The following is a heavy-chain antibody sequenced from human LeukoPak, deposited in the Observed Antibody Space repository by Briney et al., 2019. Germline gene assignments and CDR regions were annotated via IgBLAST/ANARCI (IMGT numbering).Heavy chain of an antibody. CDR1: GFTFDDYG. CDR2: INWNGGST. CDR3: ARSISSGWTRGYYYYMDV. D-gene: IGHD6-19*01. V-gene: IGHV3-20*04. J-gene: IGHJ6*03. Sequence: GGSLRLSCAASGFTFDDYGMSWVRQAPGKGLERVSGINWNGGSTGYADSVKGRFTISRDNAKNSLYLQMNSLRAEDTAVYYCARSISSGWTRGYYYYMDVWGKGTTVTVSS.